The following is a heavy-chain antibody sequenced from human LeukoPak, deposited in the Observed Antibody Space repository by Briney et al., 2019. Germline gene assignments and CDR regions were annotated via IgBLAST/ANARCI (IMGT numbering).Heavy chain of an antibody. J-gene: IGHJ3*02. Sequence: PSETLSLTCTVSGYSVSSGYYWSWIRQPPGKGLEWIGEIIHSGSPNYNPSLKSRVTMSIDTSKNQFSLKLSSVTAADTAVYFCARGPYSYDSSGAFDIWGQGTMVTVSS. CDR3: ARGPYSYDSSGAFDI. V-gene: IGHV4-38-2*02. CDR2: IIHSGSP. D-gene: IGHD3-22*01. CDR1: GYSVSSGYY.